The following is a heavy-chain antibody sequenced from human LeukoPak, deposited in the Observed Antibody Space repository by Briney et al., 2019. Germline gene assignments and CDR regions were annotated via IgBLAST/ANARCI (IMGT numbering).Heavy chain of an antibody. CDR2: ISSNGGSI. D-gene: IGHD2-21*01. CDR3: AKAPVTTCRGAYCYPFDY. CDR1: GFTFGDYA. Sequence: PGGSLRLSCAASGFTFGDYAMHWVRQAPGKELEYVSAISSNGGSIHYANSEKGRFTISRDNSKNTLYLQMDSLRAEDMAVYYCAKAPVTTCRGAYCYPFDYWGQGTLVTVSS. V-gene: IGHV3-64*01. J-gene: IGHJ4*02.